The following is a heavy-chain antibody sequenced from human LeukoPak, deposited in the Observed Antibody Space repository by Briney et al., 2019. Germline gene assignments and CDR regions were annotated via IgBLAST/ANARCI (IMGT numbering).Heavy chain of an antibody. J-gene: IGHJ3*02. CDR3: AREVGATNAFDI. CDR2: IKRDGREK. V-gene: IGHV3-7*04. D-gene: IGHD1-26*01. CDR1: GFTFSSYW. Sequence: GGSLRLSCAASGFTFSSYWMSWVRQAPGKGLEWVANIKRDGREKYYVDSVKGRFTISRDNAKNSLYLQMNTLRAEDTAVYYCAREVGATNAFDIWGQGTMVTVSS.